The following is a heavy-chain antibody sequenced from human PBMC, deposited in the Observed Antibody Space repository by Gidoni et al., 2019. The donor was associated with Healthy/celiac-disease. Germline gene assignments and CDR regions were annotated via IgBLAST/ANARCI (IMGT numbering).Heavy chain of an antibody. V-gene: IGHV3-23*01. J-gene: IGHJ4*02. Sequence: EVQLLESGGGLVQPGGSLRRSCAAPGFTFSSYAMSWVRQAPGKGLEWVAAISGSGGSTYYADSVKGRFTISRDNSKNTLYLQMNSLRAEDTAVYYCAKGTVWYSSGWSGDYFDYWGQGTLVTVSS. D-gene: IGHD6-19*01. CDR1: GFTFSSYA. CDR2: ISGSGGST. CDR3: AKGTVWYSSGWSGDYFDY.